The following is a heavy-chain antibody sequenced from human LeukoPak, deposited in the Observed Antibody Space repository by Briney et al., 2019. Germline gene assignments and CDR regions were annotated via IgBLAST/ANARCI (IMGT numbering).Heavy chain of an antibody. V-gene: IGHV4-34*01. J-gene: IGHJ4*02. CDR1: GGSFSGYY. CDR2: INHSGST. D-gene: IGHD6-13*01. Sequence: SETLSLTCAVYGGSFSGYYWSWIRQPPGKGLERIGEINHSGSTNYNPSLKSRVTISVDTSKNQFSLKLSSVTAADTAVYYCARMAAGVDYWGQGTLVTVSS. CDR3: ARMAAGVDY.